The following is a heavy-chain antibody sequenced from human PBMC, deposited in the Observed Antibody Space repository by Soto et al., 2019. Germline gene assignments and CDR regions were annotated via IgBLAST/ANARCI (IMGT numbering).Heavy chain of an antibody. J-gene: IGHJ4*02. CDR2: IYHSGST. CDR3: ARRSGDYGGIGGFDY. CDR1: GGSISSSNW. V-gene: IGHV4-4*02. Sequence: QVQLQESGPGLVKPSGTLSLTCAVSGGSISSSNWWSWVRQPPGKGLEWIGEIYHSGSTNYNPSLKDRGTISVDKSKNQFSLKLSSVTAADTAVYYCARRSGDYGGIGGFDYWGQGTLVTVSS. D-gene: IGHD4-17*01.